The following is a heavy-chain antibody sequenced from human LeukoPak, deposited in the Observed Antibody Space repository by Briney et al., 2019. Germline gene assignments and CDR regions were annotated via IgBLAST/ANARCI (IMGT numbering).Heavy chain of an antibody. V-gene: IGHV6-1*01. CDR3: ARGGQGDGYSADEAFDL. Sequence: SQTLSLTCAISGDSVSSNSSWTWIRPSPSRGLEWLGRTYYRSKRYNDYVVSVKSRISINPDTSKNQFSLQLNSVTPEDTAVYYCARGGQGDGYSADEAFDLWGQGTMVTVS. CDR1: GDSVSSNSS. CDR2: TYYRSKRYN. D-gene: IGHD5-18*01. J-gene: IGHJ3*01.